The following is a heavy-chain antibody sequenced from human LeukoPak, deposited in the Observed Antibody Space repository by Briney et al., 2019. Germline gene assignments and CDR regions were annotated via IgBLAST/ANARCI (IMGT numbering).Heavy chain of an antibody. D-gene: IGHD3-22*01. J-gene: IGHJ4*02. CDR1: GFTFSSYA. CDR3: ARAYDGTVVVKVDY. V-gene: IGHV3-30-3*01. Sequence: GGSLRLSCAASGFTFSSYAMHWVRQAPGKGLEWVAVISYDGSNKYYADSVKGRFTISRDNSKNTLYLQMNSLRAEDTAVYYCARAYDGTVVVKVDYWGQGTLVTVSS. CDR2: ISYDGSNK.